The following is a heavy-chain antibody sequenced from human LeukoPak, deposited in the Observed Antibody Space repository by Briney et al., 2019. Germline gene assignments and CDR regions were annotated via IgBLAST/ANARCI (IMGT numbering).Heavy chain of an antibody. CDR2: ISGNGGST. CDR3: AKDKERYSYGGNYFDY. CDR1: GFTFSSYA. Sequence: PGGSLRLSCAASGFTFSSYAMSWVRQAPGKGLEWVSAISGNGGSTYYADPVKGRFTIPRDNAKNTLYLQMNSLRAEDTAVYYCAKDKERYSYGGNYFDYWGQATLVTVSS. D-gene: IGHD5-18*01. J-gene: IGHJ4*02. V-gene: IGHV3-23*01.